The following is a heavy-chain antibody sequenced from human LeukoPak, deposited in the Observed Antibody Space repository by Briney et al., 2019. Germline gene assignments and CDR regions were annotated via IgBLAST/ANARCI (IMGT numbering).Heavy chain of an antibody. CDR3: AKKGSRTVATGGFDC. CDR1: GFTFSSYA. J-gene: IGHJ4*02. Sequence: GGSLRLSCAASGFTFSSYAMSWVRQAPGKGLEWISTISGSGSTTYYGDSVKGRFTISRDSSKNTLDLQMNSLRAEDTAVYYCAKKGSRTVATGGFDCWGQGTLVIVSS. V-gene: IGHV3-23*01. CDR2: ISGSGSTT. D-gene: IGHD6-13*01.